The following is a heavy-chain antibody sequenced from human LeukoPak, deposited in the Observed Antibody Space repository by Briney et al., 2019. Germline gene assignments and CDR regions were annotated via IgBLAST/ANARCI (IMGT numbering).Heavy chain of an antibody. J-gene: IGHJ6*03. CDR1: GFSFSSFA. V-gene: IGHV3-23*01. Sequence: SGGSLRLSCAASGFSFSSFAMTWVRQAPGKGLEWVSSITGGHYPTYNTDSVKGRFTISRDNSKNTLYLQMTSLRAEDTAVYYCAKSIRAYYYMDVWGKGTTVTVSS. CDR2: ITGGHYPT. CDR3: AKSIRAYYYMDV.